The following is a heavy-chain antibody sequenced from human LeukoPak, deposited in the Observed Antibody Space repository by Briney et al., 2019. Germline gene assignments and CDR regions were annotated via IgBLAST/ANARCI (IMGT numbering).Heavy chain of an antibody. J-gene: IGHJ3*02. CDR2: ISYDGSNK. CDR3: AREIVKWELLDAFDI. Sequence: GGSLRLSCAASGFTFSSYAMHWVRQAPGKGLEWVAVISYDGSNKCYADSVKGRFTISRDNSKNTLYLQMNSLRAEDTAVYYCAREIVKWELLDAFDIWGQGTMVTVSS. CDR1: GFTFSSYA. D-gene: IGHD1-26*01. V-gene: IGHV3-30-3*01.